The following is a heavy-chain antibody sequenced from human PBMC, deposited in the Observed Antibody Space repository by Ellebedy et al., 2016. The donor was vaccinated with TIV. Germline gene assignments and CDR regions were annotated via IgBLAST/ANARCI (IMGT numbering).Heavy chain of an antibody. CDR3: ARDPDPEDFDL. CDR1: GNSISSDYY. J-gene: IGHJ4*02. V-gene: IGHV4-38-2*02. Sequence: SETLSLICTVSGNSISSDYYWGWIRQPPGKGLEWIASIHHSATTYYNPSLKSRVTISLDTSKNQFSLKLTSVTATDTAVYYCARDPDPEDFDLWGQGTLVTVSS. CDR2: IHHSATT. D-gene: IGHD1-14*01.